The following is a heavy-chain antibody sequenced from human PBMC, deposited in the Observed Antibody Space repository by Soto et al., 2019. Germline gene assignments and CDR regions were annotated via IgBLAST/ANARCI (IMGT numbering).Heavy chain of an antibody. CDR3: TRVQWHPVVTAIRHYSFDY. CDR2: ISYDGSKK. Sequence: QVQLVESGGGVVQPGRSLRLSCAASGFTFSNYAMHWVRQAPGMGLEWVAFISYDGSKKYYADSVRGRFTISRDNSKNTLYLQMNSMRAEDTALYYCTRVQWHPVVTAIRHYSFDYLVQGTMITVSS. CDR1: GFTFSNYA. J-gene: IGHJ4*02. D-gene: IGHD2-21*02. V-gene: IGHV3-30-3*01.